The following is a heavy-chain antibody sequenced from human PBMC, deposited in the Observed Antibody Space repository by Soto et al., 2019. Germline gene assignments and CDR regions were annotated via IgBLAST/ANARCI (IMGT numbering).Heavy chain of an antibody. CDR3: ARGVGAGSYYNQYNWFDP. D-gene: IGHD3-10*01. J-gene: IGHJ5*02. V-gene: IGHV1-18*01. Sequence: QVQLVQSGGEVEKPGASVKVSCKASGYTFTNYGISWVRQAPGQGLEWMGWINVYNGNTKYAQKVQGRVTMTTDTSTSTAYMELRSLRSYDTAVYYCARGVGAGSYYNQYNWFDPWGQGTLVTVSS. CDR1: GYTFTNYG. CDR2: INVYNGNT.